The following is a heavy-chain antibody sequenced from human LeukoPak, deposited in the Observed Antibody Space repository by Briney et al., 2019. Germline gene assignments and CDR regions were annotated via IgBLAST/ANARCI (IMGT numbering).Heavy chain of an antibody. CDR2: ISGSGGST. CDR3: ATWGYDYVWGSYRNDAFDI. J-gene: IGHJ3*02. CDR1: GFTFSSYA. V-gene: IGHV3-23*01. Sequence: PGGSLGLSCAASGFTFSSYAMSWVRQAPGKGLEWVSAISGSGGSTYYADSVKGRFTISRDNSKNTLYLQMNSLRAEDTAVYYCATWGYDYVWGSYRNDAFDIWGQGTMVTVSS. D-gene: IGHD3-16*02.